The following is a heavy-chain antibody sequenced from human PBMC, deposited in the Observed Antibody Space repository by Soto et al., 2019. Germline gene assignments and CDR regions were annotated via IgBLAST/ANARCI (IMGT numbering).Heavy chain of an antibody. D-gene: IGHD2-2*01. CDR1: GFTFSTSW. CDR2: ISSDGSST. J-gene: IGHJ6*02. Sequence: EVQLVESGGGLVQPGGSLRLSCAASGFTFSTSWMHWVRQAPGKGLVWVSHISSDGSSTTYADSVEGRFTISRDNARNTLYLHMNSRRAEDAAVYYCSSGRPRSSTTCQSCYGMDVWGQGTTVTVSS. V-gene: IGHV3-74*01. CDR3: SSGRPRSSTTCQSCYGMDV.